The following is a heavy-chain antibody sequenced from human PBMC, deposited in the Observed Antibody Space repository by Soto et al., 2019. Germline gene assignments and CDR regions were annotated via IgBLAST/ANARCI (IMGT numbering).Heavy chain of an antibody. CDR1: GGSINNYY. CDR3: ARRYSGYDDAFDI. Sequence: QVQLQESGPGLVKPSETLSLTCTVSGGSINNYYWSWIRQPPGKGLEWIGYIYYSGGTNYNPSLKSRVTTSVDTSNSQSSLKLSSVTAADTAVYYCARRYSGYDDAFDIWGQGTMVTVSS. V-gene: IGHV4-59*01. J-gene: IGHJ3*02. D-gene: IGHD5-12*01. CDR2: IYYSGGT.